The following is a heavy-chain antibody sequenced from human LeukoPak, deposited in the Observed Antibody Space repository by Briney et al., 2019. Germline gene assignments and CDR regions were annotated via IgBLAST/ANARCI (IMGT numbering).Heavy chain of an antibody. V-gene: IGHV4-4*07. Sequence: SETLSLTCTVSGYSISSGYYWGWIRQPAGKGLEWIGRIYTSGSTNYNPSLKSRVTMSVDTSKSQFSLNLMSVTAADTAVYYCTRDTGTTGEVKFDPWGQGTLVTVSS. CDR3: TRDTGTTGEVKFDP. D-gene: IGHD4-17*01. CDR1: GYSISSGYY. CDR2: IYTSGST. J-gene: IGHJ5*02.